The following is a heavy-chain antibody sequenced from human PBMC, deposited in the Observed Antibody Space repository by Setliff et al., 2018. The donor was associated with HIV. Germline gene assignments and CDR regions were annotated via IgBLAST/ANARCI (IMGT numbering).Heavy chain of an antibody. D-gene: IGHD6-13*01. CDR1: GYIFTDYY. CDR2: INPNSGGT. Sequence: ASVKVSCKASGYIFTDYYMHWVRQAPGQELGWMGRINPNSGGTNYAQKFQGRVTMTRDTSISTAYTELSSLRSEDTATYYCARGSLYSSSSCFDYWGQGTLVTVSS. J-gene: IGHJ4*02. CDR3: ARGSLYSSSSCFDY. V-gene: IGHV1-2*06.